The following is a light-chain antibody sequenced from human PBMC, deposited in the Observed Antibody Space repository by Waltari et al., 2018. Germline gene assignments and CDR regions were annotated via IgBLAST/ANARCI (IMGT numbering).Light chain of an antibody. V-gene: IGKV1-39*01. CDR2: AAS. Sequence: DIQMTQSPSSLSASVGDRVTITCRASQSISSYLNWYQQKPGTAPKLLIYAASSLQSGVPPRFSGSGSGTDFTLTISSLQPEDFAAYYCQQSYSTLWTFGQGTKVEIK. CDR1: QSISSY. J-gene: IGKJ1*01. CDR3: QQSYSTLWT.